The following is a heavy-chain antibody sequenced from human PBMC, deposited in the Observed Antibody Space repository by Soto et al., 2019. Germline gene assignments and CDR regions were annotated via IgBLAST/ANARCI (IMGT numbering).Heavy chain of an antibody. J-gene: IGHJ6*02. CDR2: ISPSTSHI. D-gene: IGHD2-15*01. V-gene: IGHV3-21*01. CDR3: SGCSGGACHQNYGMDV. Sequence: EVHLVESGGGLVKPGGSLSLSCAVSGFTFSSCTMNWVRQAPGKGLEWVSSISPSTSHIYYADSVKGRFTISRDNAMNSLFLQMNSLRAEDTALYYCSGCSGGACHQNYGMDVWGQGTTVTVSS. CDR1: GFTFSSCT.